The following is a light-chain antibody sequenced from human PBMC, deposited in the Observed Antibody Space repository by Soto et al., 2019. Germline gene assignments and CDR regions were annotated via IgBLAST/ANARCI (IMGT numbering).Light chain of an antibody. CDR3: CSYTTISTLV. CDR2: DVN. J-gene: IGLJ1*01. CDR1: SSDVGGYNY. Sequence: QSVLTQPASVSGSPGQSITMSRTGTSSDVGGYNYVSWYQQHPGKAPKLMIYDVNNRPSGVSNHFSGPKSGNTASLTISGLQAEDEADYYCCSYTTISTLVFGTGNKVTVL. V-gene: IGLV2-14*01.